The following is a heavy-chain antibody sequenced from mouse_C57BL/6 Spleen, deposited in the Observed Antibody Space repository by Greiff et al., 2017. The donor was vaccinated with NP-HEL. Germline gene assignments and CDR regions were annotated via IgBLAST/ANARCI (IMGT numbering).Heavy chain of an antibody. CDR1: GYTFTSYW. CDR2: IHPNSGST. V-gene: IGHV1-64*01. CDR3: ARPLYGSKWYFDV. Sequence: QVQLQQPGAELVKPGASVKLSCKASGYTFTSYWMHWVKQRPGQGLEWIGMIHPNSGSTNYNEKFKSKATLTVDKSSSTAYMQLSSLTSEDSAVYYCARPLYGSKWYFDVWGTGTTVTVSS. D-gene: IGHD1-1*01. J-gene: IGHJ1*03.